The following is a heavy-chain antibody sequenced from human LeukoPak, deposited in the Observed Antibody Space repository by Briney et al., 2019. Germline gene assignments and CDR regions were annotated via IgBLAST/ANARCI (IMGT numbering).Heavy chain of an antibody. CDR2: ISSSSSYI. J-gene: IGHJ6*02. V-gene: IGHV3-21*01. CDR3: GKRELWHGSGEDA. Sequence: GGSLRLSCAASGFTFSSYSMNWVRQAPGKGLEWVSSISSSSSYIYYADSVKGRFTISRDNAKNSLYLQMNSLRAEDTAVYYCGKRELWHGSGEDAWGQGTTVTVSS. D-gene: IGHD3-10*01. CDR1: GFTFSSYS.